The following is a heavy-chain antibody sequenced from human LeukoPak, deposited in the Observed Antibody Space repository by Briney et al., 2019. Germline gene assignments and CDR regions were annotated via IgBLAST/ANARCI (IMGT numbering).Heavy chain of an antibody. Sequence: PSGTLSLTCAVSGGSISSSNWWSWVRQPPGKGLEWIGEIYHSGSTNYNPSLKSRVTISVDKSKNQFSLKLSSVTAADTALYYCAREGLTGGTAVTRLGYFDYWGQGTLVSVSS. CDR1: GGSISSSNW. J-gene: IGHJ4*02. D-gene: IGHD4-17*01. V-gene: IGHV4-4*02. CDR3: AREGLTGGTAVTRLGYFDY. CDR2: IYHSGST.